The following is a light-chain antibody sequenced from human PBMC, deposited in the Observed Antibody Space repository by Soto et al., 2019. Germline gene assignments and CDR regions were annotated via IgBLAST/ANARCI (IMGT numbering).Light chain of an antibody. J-gene: IGKJ1*01. Sequence: DIQMTQSPSSVSASVGDRVTITCRASQSISSWLAWYQQKPGKAPKLLIYAAATLASGVPARFGGIGSGTHFTLTISSLQPEDFGTYYCQRANSFPRTFGQGTKVDIK. V-gene: IGKV1-12*01. CDR3: QRANSFPRT. CDR2: AAA. CDR1: QSISSW.